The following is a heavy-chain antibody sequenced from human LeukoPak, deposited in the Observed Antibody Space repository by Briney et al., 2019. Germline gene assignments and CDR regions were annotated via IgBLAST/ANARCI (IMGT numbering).Heavy chain of an antibody. V-gene: IGHV4-4*02. CDR2: VHLDGRT. J-gene: IGHJ4*02. Sequence: SETLSLTCGVSGGSVINTNWWTWVRQPPGKGLEWIGEVHLDGRTNYNPSLESRLTMSVDVSENQVSLKLISVTAADTAVYYCAREGGFYRPLDYSGQGTLVTVSS. CDR1: GGSVINTNW. CDR3: AREGGFYRPLDY. D-gene: IGHD3-3*01.